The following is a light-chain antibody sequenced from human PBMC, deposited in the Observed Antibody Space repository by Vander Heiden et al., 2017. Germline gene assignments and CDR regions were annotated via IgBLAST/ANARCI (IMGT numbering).Light chain of an antibody. CDR1: QSVSSN. Sequence: EIVMTQSPATLSVSPGERATLSCRASQSVSSNLAWYQQYPGQAPRLLIYGASNRATGIPDRFSGSGYVTEFTLTSSSRQSEDFAVYYGQQDNNLHTFGQGTRMEIK. CDR3: QQDNNLHT. J-gene: IGKJ5*01. V-gene: IGKV3-15*01. CDR2: GAS.